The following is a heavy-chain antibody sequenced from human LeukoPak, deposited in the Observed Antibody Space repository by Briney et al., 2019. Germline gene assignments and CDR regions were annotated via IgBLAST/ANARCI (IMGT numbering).Heavy chain of an antibody. CDR2: IYPGDSDT. D-gene: IGHD6-13*01. J-gene: IGHJ3*02. V-gene: IGHV5-51*01. CDR1: GYTFTNYW. CDR3: ARTTTSGYGSRDVFDI. Sequence: GESLKISCKGSGYTFTNYWIAWVRQMPGGGLERMGIIYPGDSDTKYSPSFEGQVTISVDTSISTAHLQWSRLKASDAAMYFCARTTTSGYGSRDVFDIWGQGTMVTVSS.